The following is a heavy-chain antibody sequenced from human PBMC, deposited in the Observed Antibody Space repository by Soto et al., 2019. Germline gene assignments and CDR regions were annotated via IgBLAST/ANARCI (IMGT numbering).Heavy chain of an antibody. Sequence: ASVKVSCKASGGTFSSYAISWVRQAPGQGLEWMGGIIPIFGTANYAQKFQGRVTITADESTSTAYMELSSLRSEDTAVYYCAKGYCTNGVCYYLFDYWGQGTLVTVSS. V-gene: IGHV1-69*13. D-gene: IGHD2-8*01. CDR3: AKGYCTNGVCYYLFDY. CDR1: GGTFSSYA. J-gene: IGHJ4*02. CDR2: IIPIFGTA.